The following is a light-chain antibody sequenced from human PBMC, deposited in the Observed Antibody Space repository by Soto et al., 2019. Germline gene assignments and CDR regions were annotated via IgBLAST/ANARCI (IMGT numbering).Light chain of an antibody. CDR1: SSDVGGYNY. J-gene: IGLJ3*02. Sequence: QSVLTQPASVSGSPGQSITISCAGASSDVGGYNYVSWYQQHPGKAPKLIIYEVTNRPSGVSSRFSGSKSANTASLTISGLQAEDEADYYCCSFTSSHTWVFGGGTKPPS. CDR3: CSFTSSHTWV. CDR2: EVT. V-gene: IGLV2-14*01.